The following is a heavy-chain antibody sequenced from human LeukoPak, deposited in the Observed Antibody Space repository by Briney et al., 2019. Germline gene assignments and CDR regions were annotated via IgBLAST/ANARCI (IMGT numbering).Heavy chain of an antibody. CDR3: ARTPIAAAAFDY. V-gene: IGHV1-2*02. CDR1: GYTFTGYY. D-gene: IGHD6-13*01. J-gene: IGHJ4*02. Sequence: ASVKVSCKASGYTFTGYYMHWVRQAPGQGLEWMGWINPNSDGTNYAQKFQGRVTMTRDTSISTAYMELSRLRSDDTAVYYCARTPIAAAAFDYWGQGTLVTVSS. CDR2: INPNSDGT.